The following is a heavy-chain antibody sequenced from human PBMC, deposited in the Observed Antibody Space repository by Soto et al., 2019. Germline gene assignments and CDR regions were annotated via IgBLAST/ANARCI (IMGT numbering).Heavy chain of an antibody. J-gene: IGHJ3*02. Sequence: PSETLSLTCAVSGEYISNGYYWAWIRQPPGKWLEWIGSIFHSGTTYYNPSIKSRVTIAVDTSKNQFSLKLSSVTAADSAVYYCARTTGPLYSGSPHDAFDIWGQGTMVTVSS. D-gene: IGHD1-26*01. CDR1: GEYISNGYY. CDR2: IFHSGTT. V-gene: IGHV4-38-2*01. CDR3: ARTTGPLYSGSPHDAFDI.